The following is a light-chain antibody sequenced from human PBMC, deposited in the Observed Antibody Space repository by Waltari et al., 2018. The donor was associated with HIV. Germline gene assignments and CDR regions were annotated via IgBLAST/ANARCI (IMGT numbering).Light chain of an antibody. J-gene: IGKJ2*01. V-gene: IGKV3-15*01. CDR1: QSVSSN. CDR2: GAS. Sequence: PGERATLSCRASQSVSSNLAWYQQKPGQAPRLLIYGASTRATGIPARFSGSGSETDFTLTVSSLQSEDSAVYYCQQYNNWPLMYTFGQGTKLDIK. CDR3: QQYNNWPLMYT.